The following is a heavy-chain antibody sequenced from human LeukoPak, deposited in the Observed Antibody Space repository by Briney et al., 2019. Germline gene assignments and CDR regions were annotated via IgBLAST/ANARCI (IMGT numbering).Heavy chain of an antibody. J-gene: IGHJ4*02. Sequence: PSQTLSLTCTVSGGSISSGDYYWSWIRQPPGKGLEWIGYIYYSGSTYYNPSLKSRVTISVDTSKNQFSLKLSPVTAADTAVYYCARAGIAARPGPVDYWGQGTLVTVSS. CDR1: GGSISSGDYY. CDR2: IYYSGST. D-gene: IGHD6-6*01. V-gene: IGHV4-30-4*08. CDR3: ARAGIAARPGPVDY.